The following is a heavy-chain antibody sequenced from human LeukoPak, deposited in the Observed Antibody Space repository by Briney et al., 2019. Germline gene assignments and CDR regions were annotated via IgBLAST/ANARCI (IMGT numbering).Heavy chain of an antibody. CDR3: AREGIAAAGDY. V-gene: IGHV3-30-3*01. Sequence: PGRSLRLSCAASGFTFSSYAMHWVRQAPGKGLEWVAVISYDGSNKYYADSVKGRFTIPRDNSKNTLYLQMNSLRAEDTAVYYCAREGIAAAGDYWGQGTLVTVSS. CDR2: ISYDGSNK. CDR1: GFTFSSYA. D-gene: IGHD6-13*01. J-gene: IGHJ4*02.